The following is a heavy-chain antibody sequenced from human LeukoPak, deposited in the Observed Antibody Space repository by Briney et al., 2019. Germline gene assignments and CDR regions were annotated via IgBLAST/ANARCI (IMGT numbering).Heavy chain of an antibody. CDR3: ASDAPGLLGY. D-gene: IGHD2-15*01. J-gene: IGHJ4*02. CDR2: IHYSGST. CDR1: GGSISSGFY. Sequence: PSETLSLTCTVSGGSISSGFYWGWIRQPPGKGLEWIGNIHYSGSTYYKPSLKSRVTISVDTSKNQFSLKLSSVTAADTAMYYCASDAPGLLGYWGQGTLVTVSS. V-gene: IGHV4-38-2*02.